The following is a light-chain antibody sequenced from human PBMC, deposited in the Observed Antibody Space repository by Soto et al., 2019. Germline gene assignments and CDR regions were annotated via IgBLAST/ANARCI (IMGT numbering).Light chain of an antibody. Sequence: DIQMTQSPSSLSVSLGERVTITCRASQSISSRLAWYQQKPGKAPKLLIYGASTRATGIPARFSGSGSGTEFTLTISSLESEDFAVYYCQQYSNWPPTFGQGTKVDIK. CDR1: QSISSR. V-gene: IGKV3-15*01. J-gene: IGKJ1*01. CDR3: QQYSNWPPT. CDR2: GAS.